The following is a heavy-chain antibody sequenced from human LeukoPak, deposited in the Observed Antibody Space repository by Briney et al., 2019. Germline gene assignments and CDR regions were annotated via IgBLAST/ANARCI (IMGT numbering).Heavy chain of an antibody. CDR2: ISSNGGST. CDR1: GFTFSSYA. J-gene: IGHJ4*02. D-gene: IGHD2-2*01. V-gene: IGHV3-64D*06. Sequence: PGGSLRLSCSASGFTFSSYAMHWVRQAPGKGLEYVSAISSNGGSTYYADSVKGRLTISRDNSKNTLYLQMSSLRAEDTAVYYCMNGGRGDQPDYWGQGTLVTISS. CDR3: MNGGRGDQPDY.